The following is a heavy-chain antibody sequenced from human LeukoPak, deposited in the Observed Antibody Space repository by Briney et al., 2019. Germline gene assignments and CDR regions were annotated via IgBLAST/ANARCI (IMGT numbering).Heavy chain of an antibody. CDR1: GFTFSSDS. V-gene: IGHV3-48*01. Sequence: GGSLRLSCAASGFTFSSDSMNWVRQAPGKCLQWVSYISSSSTIYYADPVKGRFTISRDNAKNSLYLQMNSLRAEDTAVYYCARDGGSYGMDVWGQGTTVTVSS. D-gene: IGHD1-26*01. CDR3: ARDGGSYGMDV. J-gene: IGHJ6*02. CDR2: ISSSSTI.